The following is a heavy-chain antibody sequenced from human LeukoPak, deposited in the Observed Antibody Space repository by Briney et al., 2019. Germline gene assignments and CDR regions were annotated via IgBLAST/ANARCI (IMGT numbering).Heavy chain of an antibody. V-gene: IGHV3-23*01. CDR2: ISASGDNT. Sequence: GGSLRLSCAASGFTFSSYAMSWVRQAPGKGLEWVSAISASGDNTYYADSVKGRFTISRDNPKNTLYMQMNSLRAEDTAVYYCAKDIQWLVPGYFDYWGQGTLVTVSS. D-gene: IGHD6-19*01. CDR3: AKDIQWLVPGYFDY. CDR1: GFTFSSYA. J-gene: IGHJ4*02.